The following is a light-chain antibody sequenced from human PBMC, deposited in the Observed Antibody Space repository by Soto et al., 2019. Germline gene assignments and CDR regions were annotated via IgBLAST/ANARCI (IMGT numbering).Light chain of an antibody. CDR2: DVT. Sequence: QSVLTQPRSVSGSPGQSVAISCTGIGGFDFVSWYQQYPGKAPKLMIYDVTNRPSGVPDRFSASKSGDTASLTISGLQAEDEADYYCCSYTGSDSVFGGGTKLTVL. CDR1: GGFDF. J-gene: IGLJ3*02. CDR3: CSYTGSDSV. V-gene: IGLV2-11*01.